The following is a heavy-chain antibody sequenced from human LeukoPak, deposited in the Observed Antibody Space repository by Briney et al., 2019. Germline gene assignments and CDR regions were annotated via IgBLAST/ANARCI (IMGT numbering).Heavy chain of an antibody. CDR2: IIPIFGTA. Sequence: SVKVSCKASGGTFSSYAISWVRQAPGQGLEWMGGIIPIFGTANYAQKFQGRVTITTDESTSTAYMELSSLRSEDTAVYYCARGPFEGYCGGDCYALRYYYYYMDVWGKGTTVTVSS. V-gene: IGHV1-69*05. D-gene: IGHD2-21*02. CDR1: GGTFSSYA. CDR3: ARGPFEGYCGGDCYALRYYYYYMDV. J-gene: IGHJ6*03.